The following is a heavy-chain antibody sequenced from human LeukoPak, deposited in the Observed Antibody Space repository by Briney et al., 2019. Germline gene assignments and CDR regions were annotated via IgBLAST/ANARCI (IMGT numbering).Heavy chain of an antibody. CDR2: INPGGDNT. J-gene: IGHJ4*02. CDR3: ARAGPFYSGNYLGF. Sequence: ASVKVSCKASGYTFTNYYIHWVRQAPGQGLEWMGLINPGGDNTDYAQNFQGRVTMTRDTSTSTAYMELSRLTSDDTAVYYCARAGPFYSGNYLGFWGQGTLVTVSS. V-gene: IGHV1-46*01. D-gene: IGHD1-26*01. CDR1: GYTFTNYY.